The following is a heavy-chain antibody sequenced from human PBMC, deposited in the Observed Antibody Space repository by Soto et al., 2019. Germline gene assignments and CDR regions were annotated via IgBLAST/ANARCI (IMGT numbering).Heavy chain of an antibody. CDR2: ISGSGGST. V-gene: IGHV3-23*01. CDR3: AGDYDYLWGSYRDYYFDY. CDR1: GFTFSTYA. J-gene: IGHJ4*02. D-gene: IGHD3-16*02. Sequence: GGSLRLSCAASGFTFSTYAMSWFRQAPGKGLEWVSGISGSGGSTYFADSVKGRFTISRDNSKNTLYLQMNSLRAEDTAVYYCAGDYDYLWGSYRDYYFDYWGQGTLVTVSS.